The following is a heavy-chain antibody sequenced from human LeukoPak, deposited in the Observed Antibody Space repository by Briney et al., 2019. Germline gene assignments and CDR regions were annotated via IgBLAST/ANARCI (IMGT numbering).Heavy chain of an antibody. V-gene: IGHV3-48*01. CDR2: ISTSSSTI. Sequence: PGGSLRLSCAASGFTFSSFGMNWVRQAPGKGLEWVSYISTSSSTIYYADSVKGRFTISRDNAKNSLYLQMNSLRAEDTAVYYCARDFDYYDSSGYYAYFQHWGQGTLVTVSS. J-gene: IGHJ1*01. CDR1: GFTFSSFG. CDR3: ARDFDYYDSSGYYAYFQH. D-gene: IGHD3-22*01.